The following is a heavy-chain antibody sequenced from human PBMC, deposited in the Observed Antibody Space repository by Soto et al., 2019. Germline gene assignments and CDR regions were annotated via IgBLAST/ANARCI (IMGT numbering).Heavy chain of an antibody. V-gene: IGHV3-23*01. CDR2: VSTGGYDR. Sequence: PLRLSCTASIFTFSKYVMNWVLQSPLKLLECFATVSTGGYDRHYADSVKGRFTISRDNSKNTLYLQMDSLRVDDTAIYYCARGYCNGGACYHEPLECWGQGTLITVSS. CDR1: IFTFSKYV. J-gene: IGHJ4*02. D-gene: IGHD2-15*01. CDR3: ARGYCNGGACYHEPLEC.